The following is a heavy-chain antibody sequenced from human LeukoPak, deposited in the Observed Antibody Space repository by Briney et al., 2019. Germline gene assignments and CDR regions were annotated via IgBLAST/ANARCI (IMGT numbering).Heavy chain of an antibody. CDR3: ARGGDFWSGYQYYFDY. J-gene: IGHJ4*02. D-gene: IGHD3-3*01. Sequence: SETLSLTCTVSGGSINNGSHYWSWIRQPAGKGLEWIGRIYSSGSTKYNPSLKSRVTISIDRSKNQFSLKLTSVTAADTAVYYCARGGDFWSGYQYYFDYWGQGTLVTVSS. CDR2: IYSSGST. CDR1: GGSINNGSHY. V-gene: IGHV4-61*02.